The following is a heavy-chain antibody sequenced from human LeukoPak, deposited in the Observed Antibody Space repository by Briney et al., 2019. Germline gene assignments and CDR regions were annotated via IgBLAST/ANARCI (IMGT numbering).Heavy chain of an antibody. CDR1: GFTFSSYS. D-gene: IGHD6-13*01. CDR3: ARLRRSSSWYKAHWFDP. CDR2: INHSGST. J-gene: IGHJ5*02. Sequence: KPGGSLRLSCAASGFTFSSYSMNWVRQPPGKGLEWIGEINHSGSTNYNPSLKSRVTISVDTSKNQFSLKLSSVTAADTAVYYCARLRRSSSWYKAHWFDPWGQGTLVTVSS. V-gene: IGHV4-34*01.